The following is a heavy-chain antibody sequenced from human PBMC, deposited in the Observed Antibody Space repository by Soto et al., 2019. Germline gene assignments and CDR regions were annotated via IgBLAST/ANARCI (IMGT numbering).Heavy chain of an antibody. J-gene: IGHJ6*02. Sequence: EVQLLESGGGLVQPGGSLRLSCAASGFTFSSYAMSWVRQAPGKGLEWVSAISGSGGSTYYADSVKGRFTISRDNSKNTLYLQMNSLRAKDTAVYYCVTARGSSPSDYYYYYGMDVWGQGTTVTVSS. CDR1: GFTFSSYA. D-gene: IGHD6-6*01. CDR2: ISGSGGST. CDR3: VTARGSSPSDYYYYYGMDV. V-gene: IGHV3-23*01.